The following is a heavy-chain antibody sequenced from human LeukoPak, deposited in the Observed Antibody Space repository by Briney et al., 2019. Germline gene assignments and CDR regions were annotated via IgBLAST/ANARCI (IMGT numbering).Heavy chain of an antibody. D-gene: IGHD6-19*01. CDR2: INPNSGGT. J-gene: IGHJ4*02. CDR1: GYTFTNYG. CDR3: AQSSGWDSLKY. Sequence: ASVKVSCKASGYTFTNYGITWVRQAPGQGLEWMGWINPNSGGTNHAQKFQGRVSMTRDTSISTAYMELSRLRSDDTAVYYCAQSSGWDSLKYWGQGTLVTVSS. V-gene: IGHV1-2*02.